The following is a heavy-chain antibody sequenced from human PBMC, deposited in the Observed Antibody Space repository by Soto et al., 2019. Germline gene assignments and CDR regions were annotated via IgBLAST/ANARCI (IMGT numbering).Heavy chain of an antibody. V-gene: IGHV4-4*02. CDR1: GGSISSSNW. CDR3: ASTIVGATSVSADY. D-gene: IGHD1-26*01. J-gene: IGHJ4*02. CDR2: IYHSGST. Sequence: SATLSLTCAVSGGSISSSNWWSWVRQPPGKGLEWIGEIYHSGSTNYNPSLKSRVTISVDKSKNQFSLKLSSVTAADTAVYYCASTIVGATSVSADYWGQGTLVTSPQ.